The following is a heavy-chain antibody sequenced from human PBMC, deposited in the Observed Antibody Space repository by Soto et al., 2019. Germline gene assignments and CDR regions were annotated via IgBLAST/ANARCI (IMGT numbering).Heavy chain of an antibody. CDR3: ARGTLGI. CDR1: GYTFTSYD. V-gene: IGHV1-8*01. J-gene: IGHJ3*02. CDR2: MNPNSGNT. Sequence: QVQLVQSGAEVKKPGASVKVSCKASGYTFTSYDIHWVRQATGQGLEWMGWMNPNSGNTGYAQKXQXRXXMTRNTGITTGYMELSSLRSEDTAVYYCARGTLGIWGQGTMVTVSS.